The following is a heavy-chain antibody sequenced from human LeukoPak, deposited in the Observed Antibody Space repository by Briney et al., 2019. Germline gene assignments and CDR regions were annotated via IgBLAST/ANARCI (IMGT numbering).Heavy chain of an antibody. CDR3: AKDTSIGKYCTNGVCSPFDY. V-gene: IGHV3-23*01. D-gene: IGHD2-8*01. J-gene: IGHJ4*02. CDR1: GFTFSGYA. Sequence: PGGSLRLSCAGSGFTFSGYAMSWVRQAAGQGLEWVSVISDSGDYTSYADSVRGRFTISRDNSRNTLYLQMISLRPEDTAVYYCAKDTSIGKYCTNGVCSPFDYWGQGTLVTVSS. CDR2: ISDSGDYT.